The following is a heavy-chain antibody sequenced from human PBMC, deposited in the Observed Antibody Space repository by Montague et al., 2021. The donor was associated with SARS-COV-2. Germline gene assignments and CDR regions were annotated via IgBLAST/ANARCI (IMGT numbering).Heavy chain of an antibody. CDR3: ARGHGEHLITGCLNY. D-gene: IGHD3-16*01. V-gene: IGHV4-34*01. CDR1: GGSFNCYY. CDR2: ISHRGGT. Sequence: SETLSLTCGVDGGSFNCYYWSRIRQPPGKGLEWIGEISHRGGTNNSPSLKTRVTISIDTSKNQFSLKLSSVTAADTAVCYCARGHGEHLITGCLNYWGQGTLVTVSS. J-gene: IGHJ4*02.